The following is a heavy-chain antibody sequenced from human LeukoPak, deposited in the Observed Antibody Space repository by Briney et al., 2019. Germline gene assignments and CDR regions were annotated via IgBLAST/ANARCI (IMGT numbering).Heavy chain of an antibody. CDR3: ARGEVGSTPDDAFDI. CDR2: IRSKAYGGTT. CDR1: GFTFSTYA. V-gene: IGHV3-49*04. J-gene: IGHJ3*02. D-gene: IGHD1-26*01. Sequence: GGSLRLSCAASGFTFSTYAMTWVRQAPGKGLEWVGFIRSKAYGGTTEYAASVKGRFTISRDDSKSIAYLQMNSLKTEDTAVYFCARGEVGSTPDDAFDIWGQGTMVAVSS.